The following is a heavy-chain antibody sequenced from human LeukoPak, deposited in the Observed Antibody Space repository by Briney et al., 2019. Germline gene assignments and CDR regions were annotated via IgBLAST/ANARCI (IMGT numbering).Heavy chain of an antibody. CDR3: TSWDGDFSGPDY. CDR2: IRSKAYGGTT. Sequence: GGSLRLSCTASGFTFGDYAMSWVRQAPGKGLEWVGFIRSKAYGGTTEYAASVKGRFTISRDDSKSIAYLQMNSLKTEDTAVYYCTSWDGDFSGPDYWGQGTLVTVSS. D-gene: IGHD4-17*01. V-gene: IGHV3-49*04. J-gene: IGHJ4*02. CDR1: GFTFGDYA.